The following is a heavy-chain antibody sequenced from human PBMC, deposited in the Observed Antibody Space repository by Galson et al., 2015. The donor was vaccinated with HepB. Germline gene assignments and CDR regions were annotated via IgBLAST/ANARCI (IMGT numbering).Heavy chain of an antibody. Sequence: LRLSCAASGFTFSSYGMHWVRQAPGKGLEWVAVISYDGSKKYYADSVKGRFTISRDNSKNTLYLQMNSLRPEDTAVYYCATRVVTAHLPDYWGQGTLVIVSS. V-gene: IGHV3-30*03. CDR2: ISYDGSKK. CDR1: GFTFSSYG. D-gene: IGHD2-21*02. J-gene: IGHJ4*02. CDR3: ATRVVTAHLPDY.